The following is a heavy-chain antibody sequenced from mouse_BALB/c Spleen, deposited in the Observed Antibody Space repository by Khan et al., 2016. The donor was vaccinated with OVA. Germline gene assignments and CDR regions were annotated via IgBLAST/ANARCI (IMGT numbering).Heavy chain of an antibody. CDR3: ARKNGSDFDY. D-gene: IGHD1-1*01. CDR1: GYSFTGYF. Sequence: VQLKESGPELVKPGASVKISCKASGYSFTGYFMNWVMQSHGKSLEWIGRINPHIGETLYNQKFKGKATLTVDESSRTVHMELRSLASEDSAVYYCARKNGSDFDYWGQGNTPTVSS. CDR2: INPHIGET. J-gene: IGHJ2*01. V-gene: IGHV1-20*02.